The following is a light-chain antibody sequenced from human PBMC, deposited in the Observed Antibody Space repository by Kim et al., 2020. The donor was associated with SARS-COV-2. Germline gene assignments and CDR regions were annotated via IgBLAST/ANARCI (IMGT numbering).Light chain of an antibody. V-gene: IGKV1-5*03. Sequence: DIQMTQSPSTLSASVGDRVSITCRASQNIYNWLAWYQQRPGKAPNLLIYKASSLESEVPSRFSGSGSGTEFTLTITSLQPDDFATYYCQQYNSFSTFGGGTKLEIK. CDR2: KAS. J-gene: IGKJ4*01. CDR3: QQYNSFST. CDR1: QNIYNW.